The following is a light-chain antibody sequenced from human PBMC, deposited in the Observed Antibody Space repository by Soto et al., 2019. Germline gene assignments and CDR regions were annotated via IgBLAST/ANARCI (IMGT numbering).Light chain of an antibody. J-gene: IGLJ2*01. CDR2: DND. Sequence: QSVLTQPPSVSGAPGQRVTVSCTGSSSNIGAGHHMHWYQQLPGTAPKLLIFDNDNRPSGVPDRFSGSKSGTSASLAISGLQAEDEAEYYCHSYDSSLSDVLFGGGTKVTVL. V-gene: IGLV1-40*01. CDR3: HSYDSSLSDVL. CDR1: SSNIGAGHH.